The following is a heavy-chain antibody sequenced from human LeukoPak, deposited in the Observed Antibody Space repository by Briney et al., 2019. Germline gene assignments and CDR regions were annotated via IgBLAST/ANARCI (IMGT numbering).Heavy chain of an antibody. J-gene: IGHJ4*02. CDR1: GGSLSAYY. CDR3: ARVITVRGVIFDY. CDR2: INHSGRT. D-gene: IGHD3-16*01. V-gene: IGHV4-34*01. Sequence: PSETLSLTCGVNGGSLSAYYWSWIRQSPGKGLEWIGEINHSGRTNYNPSLKSRVTILVDTSKNQFSLTLNSVTAADTAVYYCARVITVRGVIFDYWGQGTLVTVSS.